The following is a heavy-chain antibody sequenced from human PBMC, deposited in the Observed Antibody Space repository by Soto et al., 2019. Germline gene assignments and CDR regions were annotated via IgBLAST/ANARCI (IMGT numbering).Heavy chain of an antibody. D-gene: IGHD6-25*01. CDR3: ARQRGGGGY. CDR2: IYSGGYT. Sequence: EVQLVESGGGLIQPGGSLRLSCAVSGFTVSNNYMSWVRQAPGKGLEGVSVIYSGGYTAYGDSVKGRFTISRDNSKNTLYFQMKPRGAATTVLFYGARQRGGGGYWGQGTLVTVSS. V-gene: IGHV3-53*01. CDR1: GFTVSNNY. J-gene: IGHJ4*02.